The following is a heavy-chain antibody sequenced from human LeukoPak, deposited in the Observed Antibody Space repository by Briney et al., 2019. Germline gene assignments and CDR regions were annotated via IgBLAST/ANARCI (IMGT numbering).Heavy chain of an antibody. CDR2: IYYTGRA. Sequence: PSETLSLTCTVSGGSISRYYWSWIRQPPGTGLEWIGYIYYTGRADYNPSLKSRVSMSVDTSKNQFSLRVNSMTAADTAVYYCARGDFWSGAPTDWGQGTLVTVSS. J-gene: IGHJ4*02. D-gene: IGHD3-3*01. CDR1: GGSISRYY. CDR3: ARGDFWSGAPTD. V-gene: IGHV4-59*01.